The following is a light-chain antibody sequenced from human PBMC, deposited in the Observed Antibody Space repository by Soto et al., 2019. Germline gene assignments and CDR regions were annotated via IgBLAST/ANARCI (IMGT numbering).Light chain of an antibody. CDR3: QQRNIWPPVT. Sequence: EIVLTQSPGTLSLSPGERATLSCRASQSVTSSNLAWYQQTPGQAPRLLIYGASSRATGIPDRFSGSGSGTDFTLTIRRLEAEDFAVYYCQQRNIWPPVTFGQGTRL. V-gene: IGKV3D-20*02. CDR1: QSVTSSN. J-gene: IGKJ5*01. CDR2: GAS.